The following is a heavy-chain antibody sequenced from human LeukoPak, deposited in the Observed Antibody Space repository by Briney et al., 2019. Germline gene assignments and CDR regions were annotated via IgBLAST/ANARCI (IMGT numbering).Heavy chain of an antibody. V-gene: IGHV4-59*01. CDR3: AREGYGSGSYAFDP. D-gene: IGHD3-10*01. CDR2: IYYSGST. Sequence: SETLSLTCTVSGGSISSYYWSWIRQPPGKGLEWIGYIYYSGSTNYNPSLKSRVTISVDTSKNQFSLKLSSVTAADTAVYYCAREGYGSGSYAFDPWGQGTLVTVSS. J-gene: IGHJ5*02. CDR1: GGSISSYY.